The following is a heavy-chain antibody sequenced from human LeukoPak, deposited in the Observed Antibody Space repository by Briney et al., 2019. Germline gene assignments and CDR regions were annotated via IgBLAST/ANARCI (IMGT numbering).Heavy chain of an antibody. J-gene: IGHJ4*02. Sequence: PGGSLRLSCAASGFTFSSYAMHWVRQAPGKGLEWVAVISYDGSNKYYADSVKGRFTISRDNSKNMLYLQMNSLRADDSAVYYCARGVRYGDYYDYWGQGTLVTVSS. CDR1: GFTFSSYA. CDR2: ISYDGSNK. V-gene: IGHV3-30*04. D-gene: IGHD4-17*01. CDR3: ARGVRYGDYYDY.